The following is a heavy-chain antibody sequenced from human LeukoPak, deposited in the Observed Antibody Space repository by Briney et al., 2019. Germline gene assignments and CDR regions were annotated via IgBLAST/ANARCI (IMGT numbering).Heavy chain of an antibody. V-gene: IGHV3-9*01. CDR1: GFTFDDYA. Sequence: GGSLRLSCAASGFTFDDYAIHWVRQAPGKGLEWVSGISWNSGSIGYADSVKGRFTISRDNAKNSLYLQMNSLRAEDTALYYCALLDSSVSFARWGQGTLVTVSS. J-gene: IGHJ4*02. CDR2: ISWNSGSI. CDR3: ALLDSSVSFAR. D-gene: IGHD3-22*01.